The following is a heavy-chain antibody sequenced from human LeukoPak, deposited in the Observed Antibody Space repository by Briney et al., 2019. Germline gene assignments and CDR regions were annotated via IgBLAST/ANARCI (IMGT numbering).Heavy chain of an antibody. V-gene: IGHV3-74*01. CDR2: IYVDGRTT. J-gene: IGHJ5*02. Sequence: AGGSLRLSCVASGFTFSNYWMHWVRQPPGKGLAWVSRIYVDGRTTNYADSVKGRFTISRDNAKNTVYLEMNSLSVEDTATYYCIRDFRSADLWGQGTLVTVTS. CDR1: GFTFSNYW. CDR3: IRDFRSADL.